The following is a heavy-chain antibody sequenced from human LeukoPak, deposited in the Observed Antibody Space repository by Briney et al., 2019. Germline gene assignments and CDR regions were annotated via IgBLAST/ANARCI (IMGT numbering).Heavy chain of an antibody. CDR3: AKEDGDDTDY. J-gene: IGHJ4*02. V-gene: IGHV3-30*18. D-gene: IGHD4-17*01. CDR2: ISYDGSNK. CDR1: GFTFSSYG. Sequence: GGSLRLSCAASGFTFSSYGMHWVRQAPGKGLEWVAVISYDGSNKYYADFVKGRFTISRDNSKNTLYLQMNSLRAEDTAVYYCAKEDGDDTDYWGQGTLVTVSS.